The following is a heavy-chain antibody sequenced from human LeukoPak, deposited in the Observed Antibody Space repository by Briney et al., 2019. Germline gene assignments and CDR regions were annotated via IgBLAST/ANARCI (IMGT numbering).Heavy chain of an antibody. D-gene: IGHD2-15*01. J-gene: IGHJ1*01. CDR3: ARLGYCSGGSCNSYFQH. V-gene: IGHV4-34*01. Sequence: SETLSLTCAVYGGSFSGYYWSWIRQSPGKGLEWIGEIKYTGSTNYNPSVKSRVTISGDTSKNQFSLHLSSVTAADTAVYDCARLGYCSGGSCNSYFQHWGQGTLVTVSS. CDR1: GGSFSGYY. CDR2: IKYTGST.